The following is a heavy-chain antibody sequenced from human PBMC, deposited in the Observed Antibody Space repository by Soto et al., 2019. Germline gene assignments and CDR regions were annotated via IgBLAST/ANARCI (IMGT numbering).Heavy chain of an antibody. CDR1: GGSFSGYY. Sequence: QVQLQQWGAGLLKPSETLSLTCAVYGGSFSGYYWSWIRQPPGKGREWIGEINHSGSTNYNPPLKIRVTISVETSKNQFYLKLSSVTAADTAVYYCARQDIVVVPAAMDGSEYFQHWGQGTLVTVSS. CDR3: ARQDIVVVPAAMDGSEYFQH. V-gene: IGHV4-34*01. CDR2: INHSGST. J-gene: IGHJ1*01. D-gene: IGHD2-2*01.